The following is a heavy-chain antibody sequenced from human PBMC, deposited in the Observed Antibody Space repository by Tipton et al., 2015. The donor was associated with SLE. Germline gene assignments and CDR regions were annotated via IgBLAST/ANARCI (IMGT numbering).Heavy chain of an antibody. Sequence: TLSLTCTVSGGSISSHYWSWIRQPQGKTLEWIGYIYSGGSTNYNPSLKSRITLSLDTSKNQFYLRVNSVTAADTAVYYCARGGGSYYDYWGQGTLVTVSS. CDR2: IYSGGST. D-gene: IGHD1-26*01. CDR3: ARGGGSYYDY. CDR1: GGSISSHY. V-gene: IGHV4-59*08. J-gene: IGHJ4*02.